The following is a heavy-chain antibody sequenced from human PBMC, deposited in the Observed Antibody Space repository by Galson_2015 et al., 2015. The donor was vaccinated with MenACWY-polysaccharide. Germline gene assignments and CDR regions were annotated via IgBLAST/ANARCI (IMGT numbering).Heavy chain of an antibody. CDR3: ARAVTPFRVEVVPGALDY. V-gene: IGHV3-48*01. CDR2: ISVSSRTI. Sequence: SLRLSCAASGFTFNTYAMNWVRQAPGKGLEWVAYISVSSRTIDYAGSVKGRFTISRDNAKNSVYLQMNSLRAEDTAVYHCARAVTPFRVEVVPGALDYWGQGTLVTASS. CDR1: GFTFNTYA. D-gene: IGHD4/OR15-4a*01. J-gene: IGHJ4*02.